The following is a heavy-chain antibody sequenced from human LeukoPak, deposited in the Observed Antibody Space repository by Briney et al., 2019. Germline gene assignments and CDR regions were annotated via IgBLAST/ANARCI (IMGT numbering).Heavy chain of an antibody. CDR2: IKSKTDGGTT. CDR1: GFTFSNAW. CDR3: AREGGGDLTSPLHYYYGMDV. J-gene: IGHJ6*02. Sequence: GGSLRLSCAASGFTFSNAWMSWVRQAPGKGLEWVGRIKSKTDGGTTDYAAPVKGRLTISRDDSKNTLYLQMNSLKTEDTAVYYCAREGGGDLTSPLHYYYGMDVWGQGTTVTVSS. D-gene: IGHD2-2*01. V-gene: IGHV3-15*01.